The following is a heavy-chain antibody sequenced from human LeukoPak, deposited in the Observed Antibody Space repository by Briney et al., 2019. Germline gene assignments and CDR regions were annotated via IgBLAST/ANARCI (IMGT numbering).Heavy chain of an antibody. Sequence: APVKVSCKASGYTFSTYGISWVRQVPGQGLEWMGWISAYNGNTYYAQKLQGRVIMTTDTSTSTAYMELRSLRSDDTAVYYCARDRQDDSNLDYWGQGTLVTVSS. J-gene: IGHJ4*02. CDR3: ARDRQDDSNLDY. CDR1: GYTFSTYG. CDR2: ISAYNGNT. V-gene: IGHV1-18*01. D-gene: IGHD4-11*01.